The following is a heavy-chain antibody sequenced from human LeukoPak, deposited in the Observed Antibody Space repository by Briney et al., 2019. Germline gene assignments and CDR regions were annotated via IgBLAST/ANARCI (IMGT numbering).Heavy chain of an antibody. D-gene: IGHD5-12*01. CDR3: AKDRERGYSGYDWLFDY. CDR2: ISGSGGGT. Sequence: GGSLRLSCAASGFTFSNYGMSWVRQAPGKGLEWVSAISGSGGGTYYADSVKGRFTISRDNSKNTLYLQMNSLRAEDTAVYFCAKDRERGYSGYDWLFDYWGQGTLVTVSS. CDR1: GFTFSNYG. V-gene: IGHV3-23*01. J-gene: IGHJ4*02.